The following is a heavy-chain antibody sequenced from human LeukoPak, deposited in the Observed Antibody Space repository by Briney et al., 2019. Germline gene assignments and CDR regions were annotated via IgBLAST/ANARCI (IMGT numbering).Heavy chain of an antibody. J-gene: IGHJ3*02. V-gene: IGHV1-69*05. D-gene: IGHD5-24*01. CDR3: ARARRDGYNRAAFDI. CDR2: IIPIFGTA. CDR1: GGTFSSYA. Sequence: SVKVSCKASGGTFSSYAISWVRQAPGQGLEWMGRIIPIFGTANYAQKFQGRVTITTDESTSTAYMELSSLRSEDTAVYCCARARRDGYNRAAFDIWGQGTMVTVSS.